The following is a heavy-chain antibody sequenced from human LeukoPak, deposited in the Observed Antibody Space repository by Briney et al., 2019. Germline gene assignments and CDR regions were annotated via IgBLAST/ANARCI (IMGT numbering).Heavy chain of an antibody. J-gene: IGHJ3*02. V-gene: IGHV3-7*01. CDR3: ASSYFDNSLHAYDI. CDR1: GFTFRSYW. CDR2: IKQDGSEL. Sequence: PGTSLRLSCAASGFTFRSYWMDWVRQAPGKGLEWVANIKQDGSELYYVDSVKGRFTISRDNTKNSLFLHMSSLRAEDTAVYFCASSYFDNSLHAYDIWGQGTMVTVSS. D-gene: IGHD3-22*01.